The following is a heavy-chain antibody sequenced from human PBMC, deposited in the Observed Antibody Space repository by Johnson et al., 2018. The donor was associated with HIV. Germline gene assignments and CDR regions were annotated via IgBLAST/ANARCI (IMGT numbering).Heavy chain of an antibody. CDR3: AKDLTSFIVGANDAFDI. CDR2: IRYDGNNK. V-gene: IGHV3-30*02. D-gene: IGHD1-26*01. J-gene: IGHJ3*02. Sequence: QVQLVESGGGVVQPGGSLRLSCAASGITFSSSGMNWVRQAPGKGLEWVSFIRYDGNNKYYTDSVKGRFTISRDNSKNTLYLQMNSLIAEDTAVYYCAKDLTSFIVGANDAFDIWGQGTMVTVSS. CDR1: GITFSSSG.